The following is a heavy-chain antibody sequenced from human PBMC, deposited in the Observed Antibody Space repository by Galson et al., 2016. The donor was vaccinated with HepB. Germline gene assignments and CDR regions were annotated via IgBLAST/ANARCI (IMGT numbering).Heavy chain of an antibody. D-gene: IGHD4-17*01. CDR3: VKDLSAAETVTKNTVFDY. V-gene: IGHV3-23*01. Sequence: SLRLSCAVSGFTLSTSSMSWVRQAPGKGLEWVSAIDGSGVSTYYADSVQGRFTISRDNSKNTLYLQMNSLRAEDTALYYCVKDLSAAETVTKNTVFDYWGQGTLVTVSS. CDR2: IDGSGVST. CDR1: GFTLSTSS. J-gene: IGHJ4*02.